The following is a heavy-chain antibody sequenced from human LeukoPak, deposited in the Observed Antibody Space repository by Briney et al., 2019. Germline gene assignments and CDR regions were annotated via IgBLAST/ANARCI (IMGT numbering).Heavy chain of an antibody. J-gene: IGHJ4*02. CDR1: DASISGYY. D-gene: IGHD1-26*01. CDR3: ARDLGGIYFDY. V-gene: IGHV4-59*01. Sequence: SETLSLTCNVSDASISGYYWSWIRPPPGKGLEWIGSIHFIGSTNYNPTLRSRVTISVDTSKNQLSLKLSSVTAADTAVYYCARDLGGIYFDYWGQGTLVTVSS. CDR2: IHFIGST.